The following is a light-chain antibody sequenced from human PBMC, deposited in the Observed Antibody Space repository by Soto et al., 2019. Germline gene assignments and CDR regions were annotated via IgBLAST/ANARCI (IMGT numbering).Light chain of an antibody. CDR1: QSVLSNSNNKNY. CDR3: QQYHSDPIT. J-gene: IGKJ5*01. CDR2: WAS. V-gene: IGKV4-1*01. Sequence: DFVMTQSPDSLAVSLGERATINCKASQSVLSNSNNKNYLAWFQQKSGQPPKLLIYWASTRQSGVPDRFSGTGSATDFTLTISSLQADDVAVYYCQQYHSDPITFGQGTRLEIK.